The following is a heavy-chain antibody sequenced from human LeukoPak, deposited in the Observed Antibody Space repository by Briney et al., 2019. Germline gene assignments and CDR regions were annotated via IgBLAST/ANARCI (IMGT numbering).Heavy chain of an antibody. J-gene: IGHJ6*02. D-gene: IGHD5-18*01. CDR2: ISSSGSTI. CDR3: ARIGSGYSYGYYYYGMDV. V-gene: IGHV3-11*01. Sequence: PGGSLRLSCAASGFTYSDYYMSWIRQAPGKGLEWVSYISSSGSTIYYADSVKGRFTISRDNAKNSLYLQMNSLRAGDTAVYYCARIGSGYSYGYYYYGMDVWGQGTTVTVSS. CDR1: GFTYSDYY.